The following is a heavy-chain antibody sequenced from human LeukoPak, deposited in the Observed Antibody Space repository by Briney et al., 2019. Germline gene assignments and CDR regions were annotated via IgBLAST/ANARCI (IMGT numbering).Heavy chain of an antibody. Sequence: GGSLRLSCAASGFTVSSVYMSWVRQAPGKGLEWVSIIYSGGSTFYTDSVKGRFTISRDNSKNTLYLQMNSLRGEDTAVCYCAARYNWNDGFDYWGQGTLVTVSS. CDR2: IYSGGST. V-gene: IGHV3-66*01. D-gene: IGHD1-20*01. CDR1: GFTVSSVY. J-gene: IGHJ4*02. CDR3: AARYNWNDGFDY.